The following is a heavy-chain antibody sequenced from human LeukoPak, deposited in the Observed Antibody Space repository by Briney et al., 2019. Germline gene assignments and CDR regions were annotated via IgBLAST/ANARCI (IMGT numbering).Heavy chain of an antibody. V-gene: IGHV1-69*13. D-gene: IGHD2-15*01. CDR3: ARDGLSMMVEFDL. CDR1: GGTFSSYA. CDR2: IIPIFGTA. Sequence: GASVKVSCKASGGTFSSYAISWVRQAPGQGLEWMGGIIPIFGTANYAQKFQGRVTITADESTSTAYMELSSLRSEDTAVYYCARDGLSMMVEFDLWGQGTLVTVSS. J-gene: IGHJ5*02.